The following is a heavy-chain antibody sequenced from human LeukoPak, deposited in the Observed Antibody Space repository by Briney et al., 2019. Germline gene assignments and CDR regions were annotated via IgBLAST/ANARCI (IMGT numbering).Heavy chain of an antibody. J-gene: IGHJ3*02. CDR2: ISAAGGNT. V-gene: IGHV3-23*01. Sequence: PGGSLRLSCAATGFTFSSYAMSWVRQAPGKGLEWVSGISAAGGNTYYADSVKGRFTISRDNSKNTLYVQMNSLRAEDTAVYYCAKVRFLEWYRGGFDIWGLGTMVTVSS. D-gene: IGHD3-3*01. CDR3: AKVRFLEWYRGGFDI. CDR1: GFTFSSYA.